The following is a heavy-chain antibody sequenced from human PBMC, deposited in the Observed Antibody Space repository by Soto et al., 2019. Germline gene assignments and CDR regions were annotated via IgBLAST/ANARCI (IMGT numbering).Heavy chain of an antibody. J-gene: IGHJ6*02. V-gene: IGHV1-69*13. CDR1: GGTFSSYA. CDR2: IIPIFGTA. CDR3: AREGFYCSGGSCDPTSYYYYGMDV. Sequence: SVKVSCKASGGTFSSYAISWVRQAPGQGLEWMGGIIPIFGTANYAQKFQGRVTITADESTSTAYMELSSLRSEDTAVYYCAREGFYCSGGSCDPTSYYYYGMDVWGQGTTVTSP. D-gene: IGHD2-15*01.